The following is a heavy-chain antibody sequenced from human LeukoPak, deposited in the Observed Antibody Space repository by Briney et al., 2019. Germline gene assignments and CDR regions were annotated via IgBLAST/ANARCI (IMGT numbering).Heavy chain of an antibody. D-gene: IGHD3-10*01. J-gene: IGHJ6*03. CDR3: ARDGSGSYYEGYYYMDV. V-gene: IGHV4-59*01. CDR2: IYYSGST. CDR1: GGSISSYY. Sequence: IPSETLSLTCTVSGGSISSYYWSWIRQPPGKGLEWIGYIYYSGSTNYNPSLKSRVTISVDTSKNQFSLKLSSVTAADTAVYYCARDGSGSYYEGYYYMDVWGKGTTVTVSS.